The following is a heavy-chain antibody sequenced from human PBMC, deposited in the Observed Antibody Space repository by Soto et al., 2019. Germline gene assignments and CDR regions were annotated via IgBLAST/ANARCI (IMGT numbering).Heavy chain of an antibody. V-gene: IGHV4-30-2*01. CDR2: IYHSGST. D-gene: IGHD1-1*01. J-gene: IGHJ5*02. Sequence: QLQLQESGSGLVRPSQTLSLTCAVSGGSISSGGYSWNWIRQPPGKGLEWIGYIYHSGSTLYHPSLQSRVXXXVXXSNNQSSLKLSSVTAADTAVYYCARDQLEGNWFDPWGQGTLVTVSS. CDR1: GGSISSGGYS. CDR3: ARDQLEGNWFDP.